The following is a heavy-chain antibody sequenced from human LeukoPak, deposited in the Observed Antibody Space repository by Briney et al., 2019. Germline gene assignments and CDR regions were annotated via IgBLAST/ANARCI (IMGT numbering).Heavy chain of an antibody. V-gene: IGHV1-46*01. CDR3: ARDPSPSAIEYYFDY. Sequence: AASVKVSCKASGYTFTSYYMHWVRQAPGQGLEWMGIINPSGGSTSYAQKFQGRVTMTRGTSTSTVYMELSSLRSEDTAVYYCARDPSPSAIEYYFDYWGQGTLVTVSS. J-gene: IGHJ4*02. D-gene: IGHD2-2*01. CDR2: INPSGGST. CDR1: GYTFTSYY.